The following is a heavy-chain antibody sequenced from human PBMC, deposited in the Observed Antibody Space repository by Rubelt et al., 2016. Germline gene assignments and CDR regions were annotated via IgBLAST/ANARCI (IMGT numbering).Heavy chain of an antibody. CDR3: ARGGLSELLWFGESRIDY. Sequence: QVQLVQSGAEVKKPGASVKVSCKASGYTFNSYGISWVRQAPGQGLEWMGWISVYNGNTNYAQKVQGRVTMTTDTSTSTADMELRSLRSDDTAVEYCARGGLSELLWFGESRIDYWGQGTLVTVSS. J-gene: IGHJ4*02. D-gene: IGHD3-10*01. CDR2: ISVYNGNT. CDR1: GYTFNSYG. V-gene: IGHV1-18*01.